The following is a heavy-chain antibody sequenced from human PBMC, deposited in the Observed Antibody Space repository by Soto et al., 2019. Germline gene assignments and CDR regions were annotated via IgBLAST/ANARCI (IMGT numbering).Heavy chain of an antibody. CDR2: INPSGGST. Sequence: ASVKVSCKASGYTFTSYYMHWVRQAPGQGLEWMGIINPSGGSTSYAQKFQGRVTMTTDTSTSTAYMELRSLRSDDTAVYYCAREGLAPYYYYGMDIWGQGTPVTVSS. J-gene: IGHJ6*02. V-gene: IGHV1-46*01. CDR3: AREGLAPYYYYGMDI. CDR1: GYTFTSYY.